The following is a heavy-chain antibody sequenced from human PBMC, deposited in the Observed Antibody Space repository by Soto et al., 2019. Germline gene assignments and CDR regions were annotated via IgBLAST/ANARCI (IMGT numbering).Heavy chain of an antibody. V-gene: IGHV3-48*03. Sequence: PGRSLRLSCAASGFTFSSYDMNWVRQATGKGLEWVSYISSSGSTIYYADSVKGRFTISRDNAKNSLSLQMNSLRAEDTAVYYCARVKPDSSGHDAFDIWGQGTMVNVSS. D-gene: IGHD3-22*01. J-gene: IGHJ3*02. CDR2: ISSSGSTI. CDR1: GFTFSSYD. CDR3: ARVKPDSSGHDAFDI.